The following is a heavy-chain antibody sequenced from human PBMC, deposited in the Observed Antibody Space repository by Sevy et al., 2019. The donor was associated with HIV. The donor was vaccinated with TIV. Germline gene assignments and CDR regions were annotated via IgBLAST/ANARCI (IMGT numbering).Heavy chain of an antibody. Sequence: GGSLRLSCAASGFTFSSYAMSWVRQAPGKGLEWVSAISGSGGSTYYADSVKGRFTISIDNSKNTLYLQMNSLRAEDTAVDYCAKRRGVYCSSTSCYSYYGMDVWGQGTTVTVSS. CDR1: GFTFSSYA. D-gene: IGHD2-2*01. V-gene: IGHV3-23*01. J-gene: IGHJ6*02. CDR2: ISGSGGST. CDR3: AKRRGVYCSSTSCYSYYGMDV.